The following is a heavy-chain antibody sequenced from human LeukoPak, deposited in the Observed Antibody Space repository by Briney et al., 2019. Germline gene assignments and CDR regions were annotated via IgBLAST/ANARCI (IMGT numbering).Heavy chain of an antibody. CDR2: INHSGST. J-gene: IGHJ5*02. Sequence: PSETLSLTCAVYGGSFSGYYWSWIRQPPGKGLEWVGEINHSGSTNYNPSLKSRVTISVDTCKNQCSLKVNAVTAAHTPADYCARHLANVRWGVNRRWFDPWGQGTLVTVSS. V-gene: IGHV4-34*01. CDR3: ARHLANVRWGVNRRWFDP. CDR1: GGSFSGYY. D-gene: IGHD3-10*02.